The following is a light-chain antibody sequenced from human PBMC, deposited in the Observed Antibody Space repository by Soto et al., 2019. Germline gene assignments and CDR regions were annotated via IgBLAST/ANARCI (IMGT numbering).Light chain of an antibody. V-gene: IGLV4-69*02. J-gene: IGLJ2*01. CDR2: LNSDDSH. CDR3: QTWSSGLVL. CDR1: SGHSDYA. Sequence: QAVVTQSPSASAALGAAVKLTCTLSSGHSDYAIAWHQQQPEKGPRFLMKLNSDDSHDKGDGIPDRFSGSSSGAERYLTISSLQSEDEGDYYCQTWSSGLVLFGGGTQLTVL.